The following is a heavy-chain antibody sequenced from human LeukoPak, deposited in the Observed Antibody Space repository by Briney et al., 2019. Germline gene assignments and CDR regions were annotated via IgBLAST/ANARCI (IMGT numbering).Heavy chain of an antibody. J-gene: IGHJ4*02. CDR1: GGSIISDTYY. V-gene: IGHV4-39*01. CDR2: TNYFGSA. Sequence: SETLSLTCTVSGGSIISDTYYWGWVRQPPGKGLEWIRSTNYFGSAYYNPSLKSRVTISVDTSKNQFFLKLSAVIAADTAVYYCARLGLTGYKSGSSAPSDSWGQGTLVTVSS. D-gene: IGHD3-9*01. CDR3: ARLGLTGYKSGSSAPSDS.